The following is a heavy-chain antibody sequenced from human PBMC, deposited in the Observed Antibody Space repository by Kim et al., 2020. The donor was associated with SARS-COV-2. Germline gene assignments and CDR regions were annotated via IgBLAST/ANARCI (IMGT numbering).Heavy chain of an antibody. D-gene: IGHD3-10*01. J-gene: IGHJ6*02. V-gene: IGHV3-21*01. CDR2: ISSSSSYI. Sequence: GGSLRLSCAASGFTFSSYSMNWVRHAPGKGLEWVSSISSSSSYIYYADSVKGRFTISRDNAKNSLYLQMNSLRAEDTAVYFCARERPHYYYGSGSTSYGMDVWGQGTTVTVSS. CDR1: GFTFSSYS. CDR3: ARERPHYYYGSGSTSYGMDV.